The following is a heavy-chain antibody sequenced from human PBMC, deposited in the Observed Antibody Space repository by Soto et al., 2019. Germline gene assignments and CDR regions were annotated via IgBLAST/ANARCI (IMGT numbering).Heavy chain of an antibody. D-gene: IGHD1-1*01. Sequence: QLQLQESGSGLVRPSQTLSLTCAVSGGSISSGGHSWNLIRQPPGKGLEWIGYIYHSGSTLYNPSLKSRVTISVHKSKNQISLKLTSVTAADTAVYYCARDQLEGNWFDPWGQGTLVTVSS. CDR3: ARDQLEGNWFDP. J-gene: IGHJ5*02. CDR1: GGSISSGGHS. CDR2: IYHSGST. V-gene: IGHV4-30-2*01.